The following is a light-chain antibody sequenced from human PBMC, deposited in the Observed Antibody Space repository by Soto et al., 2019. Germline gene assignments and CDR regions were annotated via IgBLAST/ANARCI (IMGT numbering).Light chain of an antibody. CDR3: QQTYSTLVT. J-gene: IGKJ1*01. CDR2: GTS. Sequence: DIQMTQSPSSLSASVGDRITITCRASETIHTYLNWFQKKPGKAPNLLIYGTSTLQRGVTSRFSGSGSGTDFTLTITSLQPDDFATYYCQQTYSTLVTFGQGTKVEIK. CDR1: ETIHTY. V-gene: IGKV1-39*01.